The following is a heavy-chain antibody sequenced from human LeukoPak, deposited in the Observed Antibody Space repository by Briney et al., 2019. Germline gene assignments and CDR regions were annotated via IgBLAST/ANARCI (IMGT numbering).Heavy chain of an antibody. J-gene: IGHJ4*02. CDR3: ARAAGTPAFDY. CDR1: GFTFDDYA. Sequence: GGSLRLSCAASGFTFDDYATHWVRQAPGKGLEWVSLISWDGGSTYYADSVKGRFTISRDNSKNSLYLQMNSLRAEDTALYYCARAAGTPAFDYWGQGTLVTVSS. V-gene: IGHV3-43D*04. D-gene: IGHD1-1*01. CDR2: ISWDGGST.